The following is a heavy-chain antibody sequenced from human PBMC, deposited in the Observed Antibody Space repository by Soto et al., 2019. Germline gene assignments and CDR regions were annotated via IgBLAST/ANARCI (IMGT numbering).Heavy chain of an antibody. CDR3: ARDPTIFGVVTAYFDY. D-gene: IGHD3-3*01. CDR2: INAGNGNT. CDR1: GDTFTIYA. Sequence: ASVKVSCTDSGDTFTIYAMHWVRQDPGQRLEWMGWINAGNGNTKYSQKFQGRVTITRDTSASTAYMELSSLRSEDTAVYYCARDPTIFGVVTAYFDYWGQGTLVTVSS. J-gene: IGHJ4*02. V-gene: IGHV1-3*01.